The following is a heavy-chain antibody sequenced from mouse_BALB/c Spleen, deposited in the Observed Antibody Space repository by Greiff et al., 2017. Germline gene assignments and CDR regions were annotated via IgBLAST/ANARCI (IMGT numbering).Heavy chain of an antibody. CDR2: ISSGGSYT. Sequence: EVQLVESGGDLVKPGGSLKLSCAASGFTFSSYGMSWVRQTPDKRLEWVANISSGGSYTYYPDSVKGRFTISRDNAKNTLYLQMSSLKSEDTAMYYCARRRVITGSGFAYWGQGTLVTVSA. CDR3: ARRRVITGSGFAY. D-gene: IGHD1-2*01. J-gene: IGHJ3*01. V-gene: IGHV5-6*01. CDR1: GFTFSSYG.